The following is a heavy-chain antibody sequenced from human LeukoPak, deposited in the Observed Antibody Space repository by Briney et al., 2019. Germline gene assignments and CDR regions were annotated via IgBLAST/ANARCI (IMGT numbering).Heavy chain of an antibody. CDR3: ARATPWLLPGY. V-gene: IGHV4-59*01. CDR1: GGSISSYY. Sequence: KPSETLSLTCTVSGGSISSYYWSWVRQPPGKGLEWSGHIYDTGNTNYNPSLESRVTISVDTSKNQFSLRLTSVTAADTAVYFCARATPWLLPGYWGQGTLVTVSS. D-gene: IGHD3-22*01. CDR2: IYDTGNT. J-gene: IGHJ4*02.